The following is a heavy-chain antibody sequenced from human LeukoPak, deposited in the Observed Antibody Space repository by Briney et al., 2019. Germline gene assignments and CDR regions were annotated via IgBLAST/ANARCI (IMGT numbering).Heavy chain of an antibody. D-gene: IGHD3-9*01. V-gene: IGHV1-2*02. Sequence: GASVKVSCKASGYTFTSYYMHWVRQAPGQGLEWMGWINPNSGGTNYAQKFQGRVTMTRDTSISTAYMELSRLRSDDTAVYYCARDQGYDILTGYYIHYYYYMDVWGKGTTVTVSS. CDR3: ARDQGYDILTGYYIHYYYYMDV. CDR2: INPNSGGT. J-gene: IGHJ6*03. CDR1: GYTFTSYY.